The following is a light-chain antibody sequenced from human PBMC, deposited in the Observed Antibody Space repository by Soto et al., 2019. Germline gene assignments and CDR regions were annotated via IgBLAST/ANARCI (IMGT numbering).Light chain of an antibody. Sequence: IQMTQSPATLSVSPGERATLSCRASQTIYSNVAWYQQRPGQAPRLLIYRASTRATGIPARFSGSGSGTEFTLTISSLQSEDFTVYSCLQYHNLWAFGQGTKVDIK. CDR1: QTIYSN. J-gene: IGKJ1*01. V-gene: IGKV3-15*01. CDR3: LQYHNLWA. CDR2: RAS.